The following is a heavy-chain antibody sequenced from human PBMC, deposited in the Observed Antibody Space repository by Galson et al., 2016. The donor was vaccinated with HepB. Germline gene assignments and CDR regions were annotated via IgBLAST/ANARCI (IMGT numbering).Heavy chain of an antibody. CDR2: TYYRSTWYN. CDR3: ARVGEGFDP. J-gene: IGHJ5*02. D-gene: IGHD3-10*01. V-gene: IGHV6-1*01. CDR1: GDSVSSNSAA. Sequence: CAISGDSVSSNSAAWNWIRQSPSRGLEGLGRTYYRSTWYNDYAKSVKSRITINPDTTKNQFSLHMNSATPEDTAVYFCARVGEGFDPWGPGTLVTFSS.